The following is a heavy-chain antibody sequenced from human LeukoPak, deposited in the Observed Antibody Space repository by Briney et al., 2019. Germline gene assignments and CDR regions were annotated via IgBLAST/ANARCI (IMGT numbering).Heavy chain of an antibody. CDR1: GFILSDYY. V-gene: IGHV3-72*01. D-gene: IGHD2-15*01. CDR3: ARLYSDIFRDDN. J-gene: IGHJ4*02. CDR2: IRNKANSYTT. Sequence: GRSLRLSCAASGFILSDYYMDWVRQAPGKGLEWVGRIRNKANSYTTEYAASVKGRFTISGDASKNSLSLQMNSLKIEDTAVYYCARLYSDIFRDDNWGQGTLVTVSS.